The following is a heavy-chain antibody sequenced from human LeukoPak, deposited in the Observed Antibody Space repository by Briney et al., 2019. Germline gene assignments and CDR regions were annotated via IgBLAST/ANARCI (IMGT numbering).Heavy chain of an antibody. CDR1: GYTFTGYY. V-gene: IGHV1-2*04. D-gene: IGHD6-13*01. CDR2: IYPYSGGT. CDR3: ARDTGSSWYSFDY. Sequence: ASVKVSCQASGYTFTGYYMHWVRQAPAQGLEWLGWIYPYSGGTNYAQKCQGCVTMTRDTSISTAYMELSRLRSDDTAVYYCARDTGSSWYSFDYWGQGTLVTVSS. J-gene: IGHJ4*02.